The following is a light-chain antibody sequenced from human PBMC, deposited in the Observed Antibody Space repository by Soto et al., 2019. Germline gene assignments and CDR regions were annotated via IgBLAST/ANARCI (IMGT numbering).Light chain of an antibody. CDR3: SSFAGSNNFPYV. CDR1: SSDVGAYDY. Sequence: QSALTQPPSASGSPGQSVTISCTGTSSDVGAYDYVSWYQQHPGKAPKLMIYEINKRPSGVPDRFSGSKSGNTASLTVSGLRAEDEADYYCSSFAGSNNFPYVFGTGTKVTVL. V-gene: IGLV2-8*01. CDR2: EIN. J-gene: IGLJ1*01.